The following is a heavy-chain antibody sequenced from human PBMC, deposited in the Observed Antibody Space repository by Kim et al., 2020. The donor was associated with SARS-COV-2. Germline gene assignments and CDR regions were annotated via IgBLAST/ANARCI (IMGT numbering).Heavy chain of an antibody. J-gene: IGHJ4*02. D-gene: IGHD7-27*01. Sequence: SETLSLTCTVSGGSISSGGYYWSWIRQHPGKGLEWIGYIYYSGSTYYNPSLKSRVTISVDTSKNQFSLKLSSVTAADTAVYYCAASAPAFPGSDADYWGQGTLVTVSS. CDR1: GGSISSGGYY. CDR2: IYYSGST. CDR3: AASAPAFPGSDADY. V-gene: IGHV4-31*03.